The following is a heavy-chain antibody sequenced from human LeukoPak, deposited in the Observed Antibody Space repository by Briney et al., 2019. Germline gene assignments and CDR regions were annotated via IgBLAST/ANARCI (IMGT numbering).Heavy chain of an antibody. CDR3: ARDVRPDY. V-gene: IGHV3-7*04. J-gene: IGHJ4*02. Sequence: GGSLRLSCAASGFTFSRYWMSWVRQAPEKGLEWVATIKQDGSVKDYVDSVKGRFSISRDNAKNSLYLQMNALRAEDTAVYYCARDVRPDYWGQGTLVTVSS. CDR2: IKQDGSVK. CDR1: GFTFSRYW. D-gene: IGHD6-6*01.